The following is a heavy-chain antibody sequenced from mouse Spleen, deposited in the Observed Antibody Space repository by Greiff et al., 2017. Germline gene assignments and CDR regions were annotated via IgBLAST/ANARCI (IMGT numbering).Heavy chain of an antibody. CDR3: ARQLGLRGYAMDY. CDR1: GFTFSSYA. V-gene: IGHV5-9*01. CDR2: ISSGGGNT. J-gene: IGHJ4*01. D-gene: IGHD3-1*01. Sequence: EVMLVESGGGLVKLGGSLKLSCAASGFTFSSYAMSWVRQTPEKRLEWVATISSGGGNTYYPDSVKGRFTISRDNAKNTLYLQMSSLKSEDTAMYYCARQLGLRGYAMDYWGQGTSVTVSS.